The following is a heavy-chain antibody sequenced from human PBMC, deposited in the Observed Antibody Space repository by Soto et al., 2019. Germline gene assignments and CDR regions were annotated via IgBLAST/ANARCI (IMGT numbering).Heavy chain of an antibody. CDR1: GYTFSTYG. V-gene: IGHV1-18*01. CDR3: ATGPPHITSTAGPALY. D-gene: IGHD1-20*01. J-gene: IGHJ4*02. Sequence: GASVKVSCKASGYTFSTYGISWVRQAPGQGLEWMGWISVYSGNTDYAQTLQGRVTMTTDTSTSTAYMELRSLRSDDTAVYYCATGPPHITSTAGPALYWGQGTLVTVSS. CDR2: ISVYSGNT.